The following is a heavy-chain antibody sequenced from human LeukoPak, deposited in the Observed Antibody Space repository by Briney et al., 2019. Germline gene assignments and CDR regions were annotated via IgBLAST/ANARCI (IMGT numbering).Heavy chain of an antibody. CDR3: ARGLPVFYY. J-gene: IGHJ4*02. CDR2: INHSGST. Sequence: GSLRLSCAASGFTFSSYAMSWVRQAPGKGLEWIGEINHSGSTNYNPSLKSRVTISVDTSKNQFSLKLSSVTAADTAVYYCARGLPVFYYWGQGTLVTVSS. V-gene: IGHV4-34*01. CDR1: GFTFSSYA. D-gene: IGHD2-8*01.